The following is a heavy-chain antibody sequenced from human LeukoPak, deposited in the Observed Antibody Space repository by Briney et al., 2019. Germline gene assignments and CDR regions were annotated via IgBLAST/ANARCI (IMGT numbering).Heavy chain of an antibody. CDR1: GFAFSSYG. Sequence: QTGGSLRLSCAASGFAFSSYGMHWVRQAPGKGLEWVAFIRYDGSNKYYADSVKGRFTISRDNSKNTLYLQMNSLRAEDTAVYYCAKDHILEWLCQHWGQGTLVTVSS. CDR2: IRYDGSNK. J-gene: IGHJ1*01. CDR3: AKDHILEWLCQH. D-gene: IGHD3-3*01. V-gene: IGHV3-30*02.